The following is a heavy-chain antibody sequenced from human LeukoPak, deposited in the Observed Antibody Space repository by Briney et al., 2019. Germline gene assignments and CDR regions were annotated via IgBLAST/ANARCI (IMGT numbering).Heavy chain of an antibody. CDR1: GYTFTSYD. CDR3: ATGDSSGWYPFDY. V-gene: IGHV1-8*02. CDR2: MNPNSGNT. Sequence: ASVKVSCKASGYTFTSYDINWVRQATGQGLEWMGWMNPNSGNTGYAQKFQGRVTMTEDTSTDTAYMELSSLRSEDTAVYYCATGDSSGWYPFDYWGQGTLVTVSS. J-gene: IGHJ4*02. D-gene: IGHD6-19*01.